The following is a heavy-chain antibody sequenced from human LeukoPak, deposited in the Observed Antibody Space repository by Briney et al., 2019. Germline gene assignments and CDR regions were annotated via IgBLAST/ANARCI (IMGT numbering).Heavy chain of an antibody. D-gene: IGHD3-3*01. CDR2: IHHSGST. Sequence: SETLSLTCAVSGYSISSDYYWGWIRQPPGKGLEWIGSIHHSGSTYYNPSLKSLVTISVDTSKNQFSLKVSSVTAADTAVYYCANYYDLWSGPRDWGQGTLVTVSS. CDR1: GYSISSDYY. V-gene: IGHV4-38-2*01. CDR3: ANYYDLWSGPRD. J-gene: IGHJ4*02.